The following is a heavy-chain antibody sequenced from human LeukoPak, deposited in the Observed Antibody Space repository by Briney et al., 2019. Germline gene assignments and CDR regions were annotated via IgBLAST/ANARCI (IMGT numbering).Heavy chain of an antibody. CDR1: GFTFSDHF. D-gene: IGHD2-2*01. Sequence: PGGSLRLSCAASGFTFSDHFLDWVRQAPGKGLEWVGRTRNKAHNYTTSYAASAKGRFIISRHASKKLMYLQMNSLKTEDTAVYFCVRDQGRPGDYWGQGTLVTVSS. V-gene: IGHV3-72*01. J-gene: IGHJ4*02. CDR3: VRDQGRPGDY. CDR2: TRNKAHNYTT.